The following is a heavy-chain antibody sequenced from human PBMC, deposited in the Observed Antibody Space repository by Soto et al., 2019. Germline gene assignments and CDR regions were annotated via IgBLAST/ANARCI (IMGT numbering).Heavy chain of an antibody. CDR3: ARSAPAGPTIWNF. CDR1: GGSINSYY. D-gene: IGHD1-7*01. V-gene: IGHV4-59*01. Sequence: SETLSLTCTVSGGSINSYYWSWIRQSPGKGLEWIGYISYGGGTDYNSSLKRRVTISLDSSKNQFSLRLRSVTAADTAVYYCARSAPAGPTIWNFWGQGILVTVS. CDR2: ISYGGGT. J-gene: IGHJ4*02.